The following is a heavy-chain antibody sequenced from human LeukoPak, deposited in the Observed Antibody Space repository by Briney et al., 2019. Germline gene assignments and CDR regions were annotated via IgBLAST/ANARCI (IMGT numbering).Heavy chain of an antibody. CDR1: GGSISSSSYY. CDR2: IYYSGST. Sequence: SETLSLTCTVAGGSISSSSYYWGWIRQPPGKGLEWIGSIYYSGSTYYNPSLKSRVTISVDTSKNQFSLKLSSVTAADTAVYYCASYCSGGSCDSGMDVWGQGTTVTVSS. J-gene: IGHJ6*02. D-gene: IGHD2-15*01. V-gene: IGHV4-39*07. CDR3: ASYCSGGSCDSGMDV.